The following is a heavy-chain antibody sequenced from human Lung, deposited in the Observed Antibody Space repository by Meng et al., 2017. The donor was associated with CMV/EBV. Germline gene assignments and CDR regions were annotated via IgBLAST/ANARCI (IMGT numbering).Heavy chain of an antibody. CDR2: IYNDGGST. V-gene: IGHV4-59*01. J-gene: IGHJ4*02. CDR1: GVSIISYF. Sequence: SXTLSLXCPVPGVSIISYFWTWVRQPPGKGLEWIGHIYNDGGSTDYNPSLNSRVTLSADTSRNQVSLWVTSVTAADTAAYYCATVCCSSYKLCYPDSWGQGTXVTVSS. D-gene: IGHD2-2*01. CDR3: ATVCCSSYKLCYPDS.